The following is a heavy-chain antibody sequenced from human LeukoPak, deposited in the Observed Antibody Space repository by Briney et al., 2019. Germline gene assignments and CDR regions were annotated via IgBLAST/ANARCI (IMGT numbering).Heavy chain of an antibody. D-gene: IGHD3-22*01. CDR2: IGGSGGTT. V-gene: IGHV3-23*01. Sequence: GGSLRLSCAASGFTFSDYYMSWIRQAPGKGLEWVSAIGGSGGTTFYADSLKGRFTISRDNSKDTLYLQMNSLRAEDTAVYYCAKAATMKVVVITTPFDYWGQGTLVTVSS. CDR1: GFTFSDYY. J-gene: IGHJ4*02. CDR3: AKAATMKVVVITTPFDY.